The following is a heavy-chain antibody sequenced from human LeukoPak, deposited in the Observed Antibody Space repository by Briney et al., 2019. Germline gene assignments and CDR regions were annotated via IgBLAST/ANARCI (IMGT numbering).Heavy chain of an antibody. J-gene: IGHJ4*01. CDR1: GFDLSDYY. CDR2: ISSSGGNI. CDR3: ARRRDYFDY. V-gene: IGHV3-11*01. Sequence: KSGGSLRLSCVVSGFDLSDYYMSWIRQAPGKGLEWISYISSSGGNIYFADSVKGRFTVSRDNARGSLYLQMNSLTADDTAIYYCARRRDYFDYWGQGTQVTVSS.